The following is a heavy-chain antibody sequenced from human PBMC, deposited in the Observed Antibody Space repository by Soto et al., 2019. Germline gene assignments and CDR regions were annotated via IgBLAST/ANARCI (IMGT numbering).Heavy chain of an antibody. V-gene: IGHV3-23*01. Sequence: EVQLLESGGGLVQPGGSLRVSCAASGFTFTNYAMTWVRQAPGQGLEWVSSISGGSGDIVYYADSVKGRFTISRDNSKNTLYLQMSSLRGDDTAIYYCAKPVGYCSGGSCHFWYFDLWGRGALVTVSS. CDR2: ISGGSGDIV. CDR1: GFTFTNYA. J-gene: IGHJ2*01. CDR3: AKPVGYCSGGSCHFWYFDL. D-gene: IGHD2-15*01.